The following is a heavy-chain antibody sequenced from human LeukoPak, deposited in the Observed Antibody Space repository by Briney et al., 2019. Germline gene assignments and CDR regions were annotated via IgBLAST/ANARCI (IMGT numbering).Heavy chain of an antibody. CDR3: ARTANYYDSSGYDAFDI. CDR1: GLTFSSYE. V-gene: IGHV3-48*03. CDR2: ISSSGSTI. J-gene: IGHJ3*02. Sequence: TGGSLRLSCAASGLTFSSYEMNWVRQAPGKGLEWVSYISSSGSTIYYADSVKGRFTISGDNAKNSLYLQMNSLRAEDTAVYYCARTANYYDSSGYDAFDIWGQGTMVTVSS. D-gene: IGHD3-22*01.